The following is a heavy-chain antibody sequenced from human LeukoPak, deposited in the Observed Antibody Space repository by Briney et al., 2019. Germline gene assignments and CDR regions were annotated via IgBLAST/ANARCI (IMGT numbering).Heavy chain of an antibody. CDR1: GITFSTYW. V-gene: IGHV3-74*01. Sequence: PGGSLRLSCAASGITFSTYWMHWVRQAPGKGLVWVSRITGDGSSTIYADSVKGRFTISRDNAKNTLYLQMNSLRAEDTAVYYCASGWGRYSLGYWGQGTLVTVSS. CDR3: ASGWGRYSLGY. J-gene: IGHJ4*02. D-gene: IGHD3-10*01. CDR2: ITGDGSST.